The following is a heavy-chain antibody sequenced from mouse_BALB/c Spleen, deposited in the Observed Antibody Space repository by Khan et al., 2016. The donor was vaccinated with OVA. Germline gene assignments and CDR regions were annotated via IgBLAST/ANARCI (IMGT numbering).Heavy chain of an antibody. D-gene: IGHD1-1*01. CDR3: ARVYGGDCDY. Sequence: EVKLEESGPGLVKPSQSLSITCTVTGYSITTDYAWNWIRQFPGNKLEWMGFISYNGNTKYNPSLKSRISITRDTSKNQFFLQLKSVTTEDTARYYCARVYGGDCDYWGQGTTLTVSS. V-gene: IGHV3-2*02. J-gene: IGHJ2*01. CDR1: GYSITTDYA. CDR2: ISYNGNT.